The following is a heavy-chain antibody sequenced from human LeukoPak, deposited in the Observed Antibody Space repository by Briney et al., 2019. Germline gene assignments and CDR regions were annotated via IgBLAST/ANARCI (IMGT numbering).Heavy chain of an antibody. D-gene: IGHD6-19*01. CDR1: GFTFSSYG. Sequence: PGGSLRLSCAASGFTFSSYGMHWVRQGPGKGLEWVAFIRYDGNKYYADSVKGRFTISRDNSKNTLYLQMNSLRAEDTAVYYCAKDVTPYSSGWYGDYWGQGTLVTVSS. V-gene: IGHV3-30*02. CDR2: IRYDGNK. CDR3: AKDVTPYSSGWYGDY. J-gene: IGHJ4*02.